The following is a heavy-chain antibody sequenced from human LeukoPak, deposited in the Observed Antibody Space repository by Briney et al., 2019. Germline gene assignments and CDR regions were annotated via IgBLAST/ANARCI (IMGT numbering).Heavy chain of an antibody. CDR1: GFTFSTYT. CDR3: ARNHYGDYYFDY. J-gene: IGHJ4*02. D-gene: IGHD4-17*01. CDR2: ISYDGSNE. Sequence: GGSLRLSCAASGFTFSTYTMRWVRQAPGKGLEWVAVISYDGSNEYCADSVKGRFTISRDNSKNTLYLQMNSLRAEDTAVYYCARNHYGDYYFDYWGQGTLVTVSS. V-gene: IGHV3-30-3*01.